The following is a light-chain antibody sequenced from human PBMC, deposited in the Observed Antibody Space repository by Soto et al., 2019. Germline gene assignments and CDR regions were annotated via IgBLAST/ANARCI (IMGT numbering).Light chain of an antibody. J-gene: IGLJ7*01. Sequence: QAVVTQEPSLPVSPGGTVTLTCGSSTGAVTSGHYPYWFQQKPGQAPRTLIFDTNKKHSWTPARFSGSLLGGKAALTLSGAQPEDEAEYYCLLSYSGAAVFGGGTQLTVL. CDR1: TGAVTSGHY. CDR3: LLSYSGAAV. V-gene: IGLV7-46*01. CDR2: DTN.